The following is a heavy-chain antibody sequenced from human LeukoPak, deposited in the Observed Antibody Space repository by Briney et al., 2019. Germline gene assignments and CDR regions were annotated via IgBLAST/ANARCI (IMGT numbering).Heavy chain of an antibody. J-gene: IGHJ6*03. CDR3: ARGYYCSSTSCYPRYYYYYMDV. Sequence: PSETLSLTCTVSDGSISNYYWSWIRQPPGKGLEWIGEINHSGSTNYNPSLKSRVTISVDTSKNQFSLKLSSVTAADTAVYYCARGYYCSSTSCYPRYYYYYMDVWGKGTTVTVSS. CDR2: INHSGST. CDR1: DGSISNYY. D-gene: IGHD2-2*01. V-gene: IGHV4-34*01.